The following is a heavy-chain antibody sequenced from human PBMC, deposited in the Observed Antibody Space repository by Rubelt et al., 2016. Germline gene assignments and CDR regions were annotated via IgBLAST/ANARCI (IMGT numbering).Heavy chain of an antibody. D-gene: IGHD1-26*01. CDR1: GYTHTELS. Sequence: QVQLVQSGAEVKKPGASVKVSCKVSGYTHTELSMHWVRQAPGKGLEWKGGLDPEDGETIQAQKFLGIVSPTEETSTDTAYMGLSSLRSAASAVYLCATFGGSYYSPCGFDYWGQGTLVTVSS. CDR3: ATFGGSYYSPCGFDY. J-gene: IGHJ4*02. CDR2: LDPEDGET. V-gene: IGHV1-24*01.